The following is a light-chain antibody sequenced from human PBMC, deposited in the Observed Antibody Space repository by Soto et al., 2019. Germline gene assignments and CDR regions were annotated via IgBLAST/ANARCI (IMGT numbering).Light chain of an antibody. CDR2: EAS. CDR1: QSASTF. J-gene: IGKJ1*01. CDR3: LQYNTYPWT. Sequence: IPMTQSPSTLSASVGDRVTITCRASQSASTFLAWYQQKPGQAPKLLIYEASALEAGVPSRFSGSGSGTEFTVTISSLQPDDFATYYCLQYNTYPWTFGQGTKVDIK. V-gene: IGKV1-5*03.